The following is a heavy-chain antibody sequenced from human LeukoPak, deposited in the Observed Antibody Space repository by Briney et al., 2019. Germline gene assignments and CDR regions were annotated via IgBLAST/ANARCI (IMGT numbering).Heavy chain of an antibody. V-gene: IGHV3-33*01. Sequence: GGSLRLSCAASGFTFSSYGMHWVRQAPGKGLEWVAVIWYDGSNKYYADSVKGRLTISRDNSKNTLYLQMNSLRAEDTAVYYCARDPYGSGSYAAYWGQGTLVTVSS. CDR3: ARDPYGSGSYAAY. J-gene: IGHJ4*02. CDR2: IWYDGSNK. D-gene: IGHD3-10*01. CDR1: GFTFSSYG.